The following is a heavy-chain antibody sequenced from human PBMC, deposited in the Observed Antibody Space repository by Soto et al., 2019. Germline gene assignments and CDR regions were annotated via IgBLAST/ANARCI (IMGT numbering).Heavy chain of an antibody. CDR3: ARDGTIGCCSGGSCPPTYYMDV. CDR2: INPNSGGT. D-gene: IGHD2-15*01. V-gene: IGHV1-2*04. CDR1: GYTFTGYY. Sequence: GASVKVSCKASGYTFTGYYMHWVRQAPGQGLEWMGWINPNSGGTNYAQKFQGWVTMTRDTSISTAYMELSRLRSDDTAVYYCARDGTIGCCSGGSCPPTYYMDVWGKGTTVTVSS. J-gene: IGHJ6*03.